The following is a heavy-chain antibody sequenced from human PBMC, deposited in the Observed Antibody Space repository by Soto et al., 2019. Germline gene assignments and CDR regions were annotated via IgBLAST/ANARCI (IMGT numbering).Heavy chain of an antibody. V-gene: IGHV1-2*02. CDR2: INPNSGGT. CDR1: GYSFTGYY. J-gene: IGHJ6*02. CDR3: ASDVDSAYGNFYSYVMVV. Sequence: ASVKVSCKASGYSFTGYYTHWVRQAPGQGLEWMGRINPNSGGTHYAQKFQGRVTMIKDTSISTAYMELSRLRSDDTAVYYCASDVDSAYGNFYSYVMVVWGQGTTVTVSS. D-gene: IGHD5-12*01.